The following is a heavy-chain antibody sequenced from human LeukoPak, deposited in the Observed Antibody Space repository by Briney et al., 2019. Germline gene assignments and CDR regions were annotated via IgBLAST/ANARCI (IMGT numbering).Heavy chain of an antibody. CDR2: ISGSGGST. CDR3: ARDTGNNYYGSGSYYDY. CDR1: GFTFSSYA. V-gene: IGHV3-23*01. D-gene: IGHD3-10*01. J-gene: IGHJ4*02. Sequence: GGSLRLSCAASGFTFSSYAMSWVRQAPGKGLEWVSAISGSGGSTYYADSVKGRFTISRDNSKNTLYLQMNSLRAEDTAVYYCARDTGNNYYGSGSYYDYWGQGTLVTVSS.